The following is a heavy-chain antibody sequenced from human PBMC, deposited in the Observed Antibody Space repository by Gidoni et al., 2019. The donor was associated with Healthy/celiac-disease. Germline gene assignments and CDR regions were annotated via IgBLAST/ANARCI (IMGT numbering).Heavy chain of an antibody. J-gene: IGHJ4*02. CDR2: MSYDGSTK. CDR3: ARDFYYGSGSYYMYFDY. D-gene: IGHD3-10*01. CDR1: GCNFSSWA. Sequence: QVQLVASGGGVVQPGRSRRLTGAAAGCNFSSWAMHWVRLAPRKRLGWVAVMSYDGSTKYYADSVKGRFTISRDNSKNPLYLQMNSLRAEDTAVYYCARDFYYGSGSYYMYFDYWGQGTLVTVSS. V-gene: IGHV3-30*04.